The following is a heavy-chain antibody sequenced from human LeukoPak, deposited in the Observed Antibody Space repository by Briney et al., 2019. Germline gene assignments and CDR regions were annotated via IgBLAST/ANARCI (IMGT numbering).Heavy chain of an antibody. D-gene: IGHD3-10*01. Sequence: PGGSLRLSCAAFGFTFSGYAMGWVRQAPGKGLEWDSAISGSGGDRYYADSVKGRFTFSRDNSKNTLYLQMNSLRPEDTALYYCAKAVWFGEFDYYFFGLDVWGQGTTVTVSS. CDR2: ISGSGGDR. CDR3: AKAVWFGEFDYYFFGLDV. V-gene: IGHV3-23*01. CDR1: GFTFSGYA. J-gene: IGHJ6*02.